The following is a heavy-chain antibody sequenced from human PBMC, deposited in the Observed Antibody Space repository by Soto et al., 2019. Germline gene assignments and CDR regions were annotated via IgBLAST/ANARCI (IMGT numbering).Heavy chain of an antibody. J-gene: IGHJ3*02. CDR1: GFAFSSYA. Sequence: EVQLLESGGGLVQPGGSLRLSCASSGFAFSSYAFSLVRQAPGKGLDWVSSIGIGGDIYYADSVKGRFAISRDNSKNTLFLQMIGLRAEDTAVDYCGTGKTHSGFDIWGHGTMVTVSS. CDR3: GTGKTHSGFDI. CDR2: IGIGGDI. V-gene: IGHV3-23*01. D-gene: IGHD1-1*01.